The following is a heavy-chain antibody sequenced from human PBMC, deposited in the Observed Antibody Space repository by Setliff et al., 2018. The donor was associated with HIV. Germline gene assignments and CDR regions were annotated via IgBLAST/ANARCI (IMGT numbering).Heavy chain of an antibody. Sequence: SETLSLTCTVSGDSISDYYWSWIRQSPGKGLEWIGYVYYTGTTSLNPSVKTRVSMSVDTSKKHFSMRVTSVTSADTAIYYYARADYESGSYFFDYWGQGTLVTVSS. CDR2: VYYTGTT. CDR3: ARADYESGSYFFDY. V-gene: IGHV4-59*01. CDR1: GDSISDYY. D-gene: IGHD3-22*01. J-gene: IGHJ4*02.